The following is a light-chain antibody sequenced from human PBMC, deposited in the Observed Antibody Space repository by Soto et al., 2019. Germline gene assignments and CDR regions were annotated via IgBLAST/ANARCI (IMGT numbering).Light chain of an antibody. CDR3: HSRA. V-gene: IGKV1-5*01. Sequence: DIQLTQTHSTLSASVGEEFTITCRASQTISRWLAWYQQKPGRAPKLLIYDASTLESGVPSRFGGSGSETEFTLTISRLQPDDFATYFCHSRAVGHGTRLGIK. CDR1: QTISRW. J-gene: IGKJ5*01. CDR2: DAS.